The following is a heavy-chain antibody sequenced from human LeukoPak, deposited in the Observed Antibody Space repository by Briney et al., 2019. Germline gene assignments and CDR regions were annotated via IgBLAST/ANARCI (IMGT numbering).Heavy chain of an antibody. V-gene: IGHV3-23*01. CDR3: AKDPDYDYEYYFDY. D-gene: IGHD4-17*01. J-gene: IGHJ4*02. CDR1: GFTFSSYA. Sequence: SGGSLRLSCAASGFTFSSYAMSWVRQAPGKGLEWVSTISGSGGSTYYADSVKGRFTISRDNSKNTLYLQMNSLRAEDTAVYYCAKDPDYDYEYYFDYWGQGTLVTVSS. CDR2: ISGSGGST.